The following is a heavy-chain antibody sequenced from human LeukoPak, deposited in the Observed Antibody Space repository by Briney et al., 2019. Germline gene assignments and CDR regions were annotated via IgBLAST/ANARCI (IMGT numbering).Heavy chain of an antibody. CDR3: ARVTMESDY. J-gene: IGHJ4*02. CDR2: ISSSGSTT. Sequence: GGSLRLSCAASGLTFSDYYMSWIRQAPGKGLEWVSYISSSGSTTYYADSVKGRFTISRDNAKNSLYLQLKSLRAEDTAVYYCARVTMESDYWGQGTLVTVSS. V-gene: IGHV3-11*04. CDR1: GLTFSDYY. D-gene: IGHD3-3*01.